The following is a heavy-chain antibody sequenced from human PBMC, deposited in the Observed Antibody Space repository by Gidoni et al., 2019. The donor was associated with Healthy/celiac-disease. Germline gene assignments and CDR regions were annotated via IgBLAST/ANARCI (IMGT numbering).Heavy chain of an antibody. V-gene: IGHV4-4*02. D-gene: IGHD3-10*01. CDR1: GGSISSSNW. CDR2: IYHSGST. CDR3: ARDSDGITMVRGAPYYFDY. Sequence: QVQLQESGPGLVKPSGTLSLTCAVSGGSISSSNWWSWVRQPPGKGLEWIGEIYHSGSTNYNPSLKSRVTISVDKSKNQFSLKLSSVTAADTAVYYCARDSDGITMVRGAPYYFDYWGQGTLVTVSS. J-gene: IGHJ4*02.